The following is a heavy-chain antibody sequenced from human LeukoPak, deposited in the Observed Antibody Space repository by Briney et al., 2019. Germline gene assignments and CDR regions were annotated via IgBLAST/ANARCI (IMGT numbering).Heavy chain of an antibody. Sequence: GGSPRLSCAASGFTFSSYAMHLVRQAAGKGLEYVSAMSSNGGSTYYANSVKGRFTISRDNSKNTLYLQMGSLRAEDMAVYYCARAKGGGVVPAAYDYWGQGTLVTVSS. CDR3: ARAKGGGVVPAAYDY. CDR1: GFTFSSYA. J-gene: IGHJ4*02. CDR2: MSSNGGST. V-gene: IGHV3-64*01. D-gene: IGHD2-2*01.